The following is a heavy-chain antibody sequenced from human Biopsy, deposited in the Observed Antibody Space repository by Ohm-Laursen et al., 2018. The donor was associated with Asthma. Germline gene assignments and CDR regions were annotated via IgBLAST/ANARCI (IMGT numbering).Heavy chain of an antibody. CDR2: ISFDGSNK. D-gene: IGHD2-21*02. V-gene: IGHV3-30*03. Sequence: SLGLSCAASGFSFSRYGMYWVRQAPGKGLEWVAVISFDGSNKYYGDSVKGRFTIARDNSKNTVYLQMNSLRAEDTAVYYCASYEVVTAILPMDVWGQGTTVTVSS. CDR3: ASYEVVTAILPMDV. CDR1: GFSFSRYG. J-gene: IGHJ6*02.